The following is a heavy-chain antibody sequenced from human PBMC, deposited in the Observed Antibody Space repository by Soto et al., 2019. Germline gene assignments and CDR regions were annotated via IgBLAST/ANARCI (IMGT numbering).Heavy chain of an antibody. CDR3: ATDGIAVAGFDY. V-gene: IGHV1-24*01. D-gene: IGHD6-19*01. Sequence: ASVKVSCKVSGYTLTELSMHWVRQAPGKGPEWMGGFDPEDGETIYAQKFQGRVTMTEDTSTDTAYMELSSLRSEDTAVYYCATDGIAVAGFDYWGQGTLVTVSS. CDR1: GYTLTELS. J-gene: IGHJ4*02. CDR2: FDPEDGET.